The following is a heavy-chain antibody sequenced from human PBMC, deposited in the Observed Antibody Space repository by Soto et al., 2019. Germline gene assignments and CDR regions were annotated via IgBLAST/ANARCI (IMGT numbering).Heavy chain of an antibody. CDR1: GFTFSDYS. CDR3: ARDRKYNWNYDWFDP. CDR2: ITGSSSYI. V-gene: IGHV3-21*01. D-gene: IGHD1-7*01. J-gene: IGHJ5*02. Sequence: EVQLVESGGGLVKPGGSLRLSCEASGFTFSDYSMNWVRQAPGKGLEWVSSITGSSSYIYYADSVKGRFTISRDNAKNSLYLQMNSLRAEDTAVYYCARDRKYNWNYDWFDPGGQGTLVTVSS.